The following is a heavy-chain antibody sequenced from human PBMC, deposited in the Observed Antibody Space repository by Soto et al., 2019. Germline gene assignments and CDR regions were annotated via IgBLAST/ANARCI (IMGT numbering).Heavy chain of an antibody. J-gene: IGHJ4*02. CDR3: ARHFVPGAAAASPPNY. CDR1: GYSFTSYW. D-gene: IGHD6-13*01. Sequence: GESLKISCKGSGYSFTSYWIGWVRQMPGKGLEWMGNIYPGDSDTRYSPSFQGQVTISADKFISTAYLQWSSLKASDTAMYYCARHFVPGAAAASPPNYWGQGTLVTVSS. CDR2: IYPGDSDT. V-gene: IGHV5-51*01.